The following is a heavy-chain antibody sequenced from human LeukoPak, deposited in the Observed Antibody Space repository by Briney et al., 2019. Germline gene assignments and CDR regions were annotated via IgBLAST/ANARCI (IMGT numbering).Heavy chain of an antibody. J-gene: IGHJ4*02. CDR1: GFSFSTYG. CDR3: ARDLRGNSYGSVDF. V-gene: IGHV3-48*01. CDR2: ISSSGSPI. Sequence: GGSLRLSCAASGFSFSTYGLNWVRQAPGKGLEWVSYISSSGSPIYYADSVRGRFTIPRDNAKNPLYLQMHSLRAEDTAVYYCARDLRGNSYGSVDFWGQGTLVTVSS. D-gene: IGHD5-18*01.